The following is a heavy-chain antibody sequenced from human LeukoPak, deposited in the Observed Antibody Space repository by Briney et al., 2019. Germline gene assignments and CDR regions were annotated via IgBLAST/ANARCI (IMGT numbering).Heavy chain of an antibody. V-gene: IGHV3-7*03. CDR1: RFAFNKFA. Sequence: PGGSLRLSCAASRFAFNKFAMSWVRQAPGKGLEWVANINRDGSERYYVDSVKGRFTISRDDAKSSLYLQMNSLRAEDTAVYYCARRNAMDVWGQGTTVIVFS. CDR2: INRDGSER. CDR3: ARRNAMDV. J-gene: IGHJ6*02.